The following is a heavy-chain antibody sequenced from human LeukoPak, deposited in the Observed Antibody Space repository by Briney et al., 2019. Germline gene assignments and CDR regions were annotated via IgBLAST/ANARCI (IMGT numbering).Heavy chain of an antibody. CDR2: IIPIFGTA. J-gene: IGHJ2*01. D-gene: IGHD3-22*01. Sequence: SVKVSCKASGGTFSSYAISWVRQAPGQELEWMGGIIPIFGTANYAQKFQGRVTITTDESTSTAYMELSSLRSEDTAVYYCARVHLGYDSSVQWYFDLWGRGTLVTVSS. V-gene: IGHV1-69*05. CDR3: ARVHLGYDSSVQWYFDL. CDR1: GGTFSSYA.